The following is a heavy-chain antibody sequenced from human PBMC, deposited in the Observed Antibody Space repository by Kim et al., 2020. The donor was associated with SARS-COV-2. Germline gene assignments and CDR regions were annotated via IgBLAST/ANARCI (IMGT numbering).Heavy chain of an antibody. Sequence: SETLSLTCTVSGGSISSSSYYWGWIRQPPGKGLEWIGSIYYSGSTYYNPSLKSRVTISVDTSKNQFSLKLSSVTAADTAVYYCARHKGKTIFVVVIIDAFDIWGQGTMVTVSS. D-gene: IGHD3-3*01. J-gene: IGHJ3*02. CDR3: ARHKGKTIFVVVIIDAFDI. CDR1: GGSISSSSYY. CDR2: IYYSGST. V-gene: IGHV4-39*01.